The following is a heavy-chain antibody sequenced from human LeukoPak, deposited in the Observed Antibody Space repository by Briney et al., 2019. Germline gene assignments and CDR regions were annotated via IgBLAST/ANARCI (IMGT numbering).Heavy chain of an antibody. CDR3: AKRNSVPGAGGAYDF. CDR2: ISGSGGST. V-gene: IGHV3-23*01. Sequence: GGSLRLSCAASGFTFSSYAMSWVRQAPGKGLEWVSAISGSGGSTYYADSVKGRFTISRDNSKNMLYLQMNSLRAEDTTVYYCAKRNSVPGAGGAYDFWGQGTMVTVSS. CDR1: GFTFSSYA. J-gene: IGHJ3*01. D-gene: IGHD6-19*01.